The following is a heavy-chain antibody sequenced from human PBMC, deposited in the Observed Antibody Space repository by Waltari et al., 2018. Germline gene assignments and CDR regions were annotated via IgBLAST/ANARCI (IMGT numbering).Heavy chain of an antibody. CDR1: GYTFTGYA. CDR3: LRDSSGSHFDY. J-gene: IGHJ4*02. V-gene: IGHV1-2*06. Sequence: LVQSGAEVKKPGASVNVSCKASGYTFTGYAILWVRQAPGQGLEWMGRINPKNGDTHYAQKFQGRVAMTTDTSTNTAFMELHSLRSDDTAVYYCLRDSSGSHFDYWGQGTLVTVSS. D-gene: IGHD3-22*01. CDR2: INPKNGDT.